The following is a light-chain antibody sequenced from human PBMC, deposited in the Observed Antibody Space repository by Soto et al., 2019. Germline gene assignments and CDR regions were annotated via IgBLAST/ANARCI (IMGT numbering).Light chain of an antibody. CDR2: GAS. J-gene: IGKJ5*01. CDR3: QQYGSSAT. CDR1: QSVSSSY. V-gene: IGKV3-20*01. Sequence: EIVLTQSPGTLSLSPRERATLSCRASQSVSSSYLAWYQQKPGQAPRLLIYGASSRATGIPDRFSGSGSGTDFTLTISRLEPEDFAVYYCQQYGSSATFGQGTRLEMK.